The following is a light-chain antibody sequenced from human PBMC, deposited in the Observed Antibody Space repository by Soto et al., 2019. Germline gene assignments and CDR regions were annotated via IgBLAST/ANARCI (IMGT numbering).Light chain of an antibody. J-gene: IGKJ1*01. CDR2: GAS. CDR1: QSVSSN. CDR3: QQYHTDWT. V-gene: IGKV3-15*01. Sequence: EIVLTQSPGTLSLSPWEIATLSCRASQSVSSNLAWYQQKPGQAPRLLIYGASTRATGIPARFSGSGSGTEFTLTISSLQADDYATFYCQQYHTDWTFGQGTKVDIK.